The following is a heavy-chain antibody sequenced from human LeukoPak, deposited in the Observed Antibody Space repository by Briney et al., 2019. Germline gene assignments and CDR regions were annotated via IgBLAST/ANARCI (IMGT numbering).Heavy chain of an antibody. CDR3: ARNTSSRWYLFDY. J-gene: IGHJ4*02. CDR1: GFSISSGYQ. D-gene: IGHD2-15*01. CDR2: IHHSGNT. V-gene: IGHV4-38-2*01. Sequence: SETLSLTCSVSGFSISSGYQWGWIRQSPGTGLEWIGTIHHSGNTDYNPSLESRVTMSVDTSKNEFSLKLNFVPAADTAVYYCARNTSSRWYLFDYWGQGTLVTVSS.